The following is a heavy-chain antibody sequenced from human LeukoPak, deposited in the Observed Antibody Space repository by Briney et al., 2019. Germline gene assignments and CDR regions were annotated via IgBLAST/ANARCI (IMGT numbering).Heavy chain of an antibody. Sequence: PPETLSLTCAVSGGSISSSNWWSWVRQPPGKGLEWIGYIYYSGSTYYNPSLKSRVTISVDTSKNQFSLKLSSVTAADTAVYYCARAPKFGRNYFDSSGYYFFDYWGQGTLVTVSS. J-gene: IGHJ4*02. D-gene: IGHD3-22*01. V-gene: IGHV4-4*03. CDR2: IYYSGST. CDR1: GGSISSSNW. CDR3: ARAPKFGRNYFDSSGYYFFDY.